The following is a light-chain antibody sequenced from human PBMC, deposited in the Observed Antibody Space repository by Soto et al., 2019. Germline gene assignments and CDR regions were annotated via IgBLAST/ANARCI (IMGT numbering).Light chain of an antibody. CDR3: QQYNSYHWT. CDR2: DAS. Sequence: DIQMTQSPSTLSASVGDRVTITCRASQSISSWLAWYQQKPGKAPKLLIYDASNLETGVPSRFSGSGSGAEFTHTISSLQPDDFATYCCQQYNSYHWTFGQGTKVEIK. V-gene: IGKV1-5*01. CDR1: QSISSW. J-gene: IGKJ1*01.